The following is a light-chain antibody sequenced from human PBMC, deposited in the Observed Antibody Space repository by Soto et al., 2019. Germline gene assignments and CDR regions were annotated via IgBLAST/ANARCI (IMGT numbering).Light chain of an antibody. CDR3: QQYNEWPLT. CDR2: HAS. CDR1: QSVSNN. V-gene: IGKV3-15*01. J-gene: IGKJ4*01. Sequence: EIVMTQSPATLSVSPGERATLSCRASQSVSNNLAWYQQKPGQAPRLLIYHASTGATGIPARFSGSGSGTERTRTISIVQSEEFAVYYCQQYNEWPLTFGGGIKVEIK.